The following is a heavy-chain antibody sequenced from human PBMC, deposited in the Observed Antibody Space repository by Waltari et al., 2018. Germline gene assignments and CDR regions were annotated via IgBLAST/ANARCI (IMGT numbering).Heavy chain of an antibody. CDR1: GCSISSNSYY. CDR2: FSYNGNT. V-gene: IGHV4-39*01. Sequence: QLQLQESGPGLVKPSETLSLTCSVSGCSISSNSYYWGWIRQPPGKGLEWIGSFSYNGNTYYNPSLKSRITISVDTSKNQFSLQLRSVTAADTATYYCARPGRVGGGSLMGLDYWGQGTLVAVSS. J-gene: IGHJ4*02. D-gene: IGHD2-15*01. CDR3: ARPGRVGGGSLMGLDY.